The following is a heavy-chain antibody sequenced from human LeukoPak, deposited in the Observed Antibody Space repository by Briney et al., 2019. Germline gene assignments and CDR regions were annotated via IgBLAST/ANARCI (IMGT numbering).Heavy chain of an antibody. CDR3: ARDGGYYGMDV. V-gene: IGHV4-59*01. CDR1: GGSISSYY. Sequence: SETLSLTCTVSGGSISSYYWSWIRQPPGKGLEWIGYIYYSGSTNCNPSLKSRVTISVDTSKNQFSLKLSSVTAADTAVYYCARDGGYYGMDVWGQGTTVTVSS. CDR2: IYYSGST. D-gene: IGHD3-16*01. J-gene: IGHJ6*02.